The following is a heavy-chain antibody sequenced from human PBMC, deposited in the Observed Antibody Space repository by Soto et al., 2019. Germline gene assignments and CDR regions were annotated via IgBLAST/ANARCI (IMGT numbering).Heavy chain of an antibody. V-gene: IGHV1-69*13. J-gene: IGHJ4*02. CDR1: GGTFSSYA. D-gene: IGHD3-10*01. CDR3: AAVSSGSYPTHDY. CDR2: IIPIFGTA. Sequence: ASVKVSCKASGGTFSSYAISWVRQAPGQGLEWMGGIIPIFGTANYAQKFQGRVTITADESTSTAYMELSSLRSEDTAVYYCAAVSSGSYPTHDYWGQGTLVTVSS.